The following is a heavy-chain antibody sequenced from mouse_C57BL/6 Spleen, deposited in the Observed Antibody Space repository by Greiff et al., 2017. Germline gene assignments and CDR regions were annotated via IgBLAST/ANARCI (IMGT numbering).Heavy chain of an antibody. CDR2: ISSGGSYT. V-gene: IGHV5-6*01. D-gene: IGHD4-1*01. CDR1: GFTFSSYG. Sequence: EVQRVESGGDLVKPGGSLKLSCAASGFTFSSYGMSWVRQTPDKRLEWVATISSGGSYTDYPDSVQGRFTISRDNAKNTLYLQMSSLKSEDTAMYYCARRTGKEDYFDCWGQGTTLTVSS. J-gene: IGHJ2*01. CDR3: ARRTGKEDYFDC.